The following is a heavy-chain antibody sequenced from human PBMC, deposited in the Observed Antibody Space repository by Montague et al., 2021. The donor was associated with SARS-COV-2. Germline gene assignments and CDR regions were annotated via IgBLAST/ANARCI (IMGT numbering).Heavy chain of an antibody. D-gene: IGHD1-26*01. Sequence: SETLSLTCTVSNYSVSSGYYWGWIRQFLGKGLEWIGFKFHSGSTYYNPSLQSRVITSVDTSKNQVSLKLRSVSAADTAVNYCARGVVGPTVLFLEYWGQGILVAVSS. V-gene: IGHV4-38-2*02. J-gene: IGHJ4*02. CDR1: NYSVSSGYY. CDR3: ARGVVGPTVLFLEY. CDR2: KFHSGST.